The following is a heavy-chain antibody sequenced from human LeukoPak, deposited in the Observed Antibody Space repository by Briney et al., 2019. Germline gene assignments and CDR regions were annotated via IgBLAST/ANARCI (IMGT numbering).Heavy chain of an antibody. V-gene: IGHV4-59*01. J-gene: IGHJ3*02. CDR3: ARDNSPPPYYYDSSGYEDGHAFDI. CDR1: RGSLSSYF. Sequence: SETLSLTCTVSRGSLSSYFWSWLRQPPCKGRAGIGHMYYSGSTNYNPSLHSQVPISVHQSKHQFSLKLSSVTAADTAVYYCARDNSPPPYYYDSSGYEDGHAFDIWGQGTMVTVSS. D-gene: IGHD3-22*01. CDR2: MYYSGST.